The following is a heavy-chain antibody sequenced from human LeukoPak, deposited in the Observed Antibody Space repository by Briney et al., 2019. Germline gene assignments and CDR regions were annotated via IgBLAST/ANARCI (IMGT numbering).Heavy chain of an antibody. V-gene: IGHV4-59*01. CDR2: IYNGGTT. CDR3: GYSSSWKYYYYYMDV. D-gene: IGHD6-13*01. Sequence: PSETLSLNCTVAAFTICTFSWGWLRQPQGQGLVGCGSIYNGGTTNYHHSHKRRVIISVASSRNQYSLKLSSVTAADTAVYYCGYSSSWKYYYYYMDVWGKGTTVTVSS. J-gene: IGHJ6*03. CDR1: AFTICTFS.